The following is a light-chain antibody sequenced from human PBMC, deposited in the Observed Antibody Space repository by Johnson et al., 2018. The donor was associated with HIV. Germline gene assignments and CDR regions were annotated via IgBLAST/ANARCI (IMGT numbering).Light chain of an antibody. J-gene: IGLJ1*01. CDR3: GTWDSSLGEGV. CDR2: ENN. CDR1: SSNIGNNY. V-gene: IGLV1-51*02. Sequence: QSVLTQPPSVSAAPGQKVTISCSGSSSNIGNNYVSWYQQLPGTAPKLLIYENNKRPSGIPDRFYGSKSGTSATLGITGLQTGDEAGYSCGTWDSSLGEGVFGTGTKVTVL.